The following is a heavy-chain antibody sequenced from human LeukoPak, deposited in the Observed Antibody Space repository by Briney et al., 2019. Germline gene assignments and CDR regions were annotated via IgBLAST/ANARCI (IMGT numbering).Heavy chain of an antibody. CDR2: INWNGGST. J-gene: IGHJ4*02. CDR3: ARERSYDFWSGAFDY. D-gene: IGHD3-3*01. CDR1: GFTFDDYG. Sequence: PGGSLRLSCAASGFTFDDYGMSWVRQAPGKGLEWVSGINWNGGSTGYADSVKGRFTISRDNAKNSLYLQMNCLRAEDTALYYCARERSYDFWSGAFDYWGQGTLVTVSS. V-gene: IGHV3-20*04.